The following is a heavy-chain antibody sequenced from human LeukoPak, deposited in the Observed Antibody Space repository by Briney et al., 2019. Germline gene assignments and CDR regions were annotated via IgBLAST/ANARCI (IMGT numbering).Heavy chain of an antibody. CDR3: ARDTAARPLDY. CDR2: IYYSGST. Sequence: PSETLSLTCTVSGGSISSYYWSWIRQPPGKGLEWIGYIYYSGSTNYNPSLKSRVTISVDTSKNQFSLKLSSVTAADTAVYYCARDTAARPLDYRGQGTLVTVSS. J-gene: IGHJ4*02. V-gene: IGHV4-59*01. CDR1: GGSISSYY. D-gene: IGHD6-6*01.